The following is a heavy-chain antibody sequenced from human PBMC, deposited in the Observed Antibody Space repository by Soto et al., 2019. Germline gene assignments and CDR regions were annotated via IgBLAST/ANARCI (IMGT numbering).Heavy chain of an antibody. J-gene: IGHJ6*02. CDR3: AGGRGVRGTIIATYYYPGVDV. D-gene: IGHD3-10*01. V-gene: IGHV4-34*01. Sequence: NPSETLSLTCAVYGGSFSGYYWNWIRQPPGKGLEWIGEINHSGSTNYNPSLKSRVTVSVDTSKNQFSLKLSSVTAADTALYFCAGGRGVRGTIIATYYYPGVDVWGQGTTVTVSS. CDR2: INHSGST. CDR1: GGSFSGYY.